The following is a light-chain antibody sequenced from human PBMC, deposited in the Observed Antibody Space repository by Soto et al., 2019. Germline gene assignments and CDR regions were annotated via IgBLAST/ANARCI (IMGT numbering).Light chain of an antibody. V-gene: IGLV1-51*01. J-gene: IGLJ1*01. Sequence: SVLTQPPSVSAAPGQKVTISCSGSSSNIGNNYVSWYQQLPGTAPNLLIYDNNKRPSGIPDRFSGSKSGTSATLGITGLQTGDEADYYCGTWDSSLSAYVFGTGTKVTVL. CDR1: SSNIGNNY. CDR3: GTWDSSLSAYV. CDR2: DNN.